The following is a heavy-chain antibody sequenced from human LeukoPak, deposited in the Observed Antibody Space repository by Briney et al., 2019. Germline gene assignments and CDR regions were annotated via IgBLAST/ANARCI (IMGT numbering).Heavy chain of an antibody. CDR2: IYYSGST. V-gene: IGHV4-39*01. J-gene: IGHJ2*01. CDR3: AKSIVVVVAATNWYFDL. D-gene: IGHD2-15*01. Sequence: PSETLSLTCTVSGGSISSSSYYWGWIRQPPGKGLEWIGSIYYSGSTYYNPSLKSRVTISVDTSKNQFSLKLSSVTAADTAVYCCAKSIVVVVAATNWYFDLWGRGTLVTVSS. CDR1: GGSISSSSYY.